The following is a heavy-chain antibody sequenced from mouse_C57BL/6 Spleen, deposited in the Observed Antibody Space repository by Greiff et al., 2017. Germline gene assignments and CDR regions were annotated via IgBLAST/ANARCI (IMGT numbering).Heavy chain of an antibody. J-gene: IGHJ1*03. V-gene: IGHV1-53*01. Sequence: QVQLQQPGPELVKPGASVKLSCKASGYTFTSYWMHWVKQRPGQGLEWIGNINPSNGGTNYNEKFKSKATLTVDKSSSTAYMQLSSLTSEDSAVYYCAREGLDYGSSYRYFDVWGTGTTVTVSS. CDR3: AREGLDYGSSYRYFDV. CDR1: GYTFTSYW. CDR2: INPSNGGT. D-gene: IGHD1-1*01.